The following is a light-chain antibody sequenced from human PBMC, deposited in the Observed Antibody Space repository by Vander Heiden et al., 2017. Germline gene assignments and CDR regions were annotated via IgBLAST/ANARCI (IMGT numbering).Light chain of an antibody. V-gene: IGLV2-14*03. J-gene: IGLJ2*01. CDR3: SSYTSSSTLL. Sequence: QSALTQPASVSGSPVQSITISCTGTSSDVGGYNFVSWYQQHPGKAPKLMIYDVSDRPSGVSSRFSGSKSGNTASLTISGLQAEDEADYFCSSYTSSSTLLFGGGTKLTV. CDR2: DVS. CDR1: SSDVGGYNF.